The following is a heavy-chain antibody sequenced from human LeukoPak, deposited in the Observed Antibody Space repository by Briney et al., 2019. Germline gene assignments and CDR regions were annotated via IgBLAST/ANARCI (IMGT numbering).Heavy chain of an antibody. V-gene: IGHV3-33*01. Sequence: GGSLRLSCAASGFTFSSYGMHWVRQAPGKGLEWVAVIWYDGSNKYYADSVKGRFTISRDNSKNTLYLQMNSLRAEDTAVYFCAVGGRRGGFVSAGFDYWGQGTLVTVSS. CDR3: AVGGRRGGFVSAGFDY. CDR1: GFTFSSYG. D-gene: IGHD1-14*01. J-gene: IGHJ4*02. CDR2: IWYDGSNK.